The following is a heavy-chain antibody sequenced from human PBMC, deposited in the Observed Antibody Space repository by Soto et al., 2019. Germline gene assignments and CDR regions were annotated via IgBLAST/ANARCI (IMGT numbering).Heavy chain of an antibody. CDR1: GGTFINSS. V-gene: IGHV1-69*13. J-gene: IGHJ4*02. CDR2: IIPIFTRT. D-gene: IGHD2-15*01. Sequence: GASVKVSCKASGGTFINSSFVWVRQGPGQGLEWMGGIIPIFTRTNFAQKFQGRDTFSADESTRTTYMELRSLTSEDTAIYYCARDVVRSTAGDSWGQGTLVTVSS. CDR3: ARDVVRSTAGDS.